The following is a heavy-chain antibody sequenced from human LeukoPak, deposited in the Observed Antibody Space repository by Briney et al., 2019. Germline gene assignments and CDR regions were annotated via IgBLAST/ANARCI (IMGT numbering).Heavy chain of an antibody. CDR1: GFTFREYS. J-gene: IGHJ5*02. CDR2: IRSNGGDT. V-gene: IGHV3-23*01. Sequence: GGSLRLSCAASGFTFREYSMSWVRQAPGKGLEWVSNIRSNGGDTYYTDSVKGRFTISRDNSKNTLYLEMNSLRAEDTAVYYCAKGGYTTWFDPWGQGTLVTVSS. CDR3: AKGGYTTWFDP. D-gene: IGHD2-15*01.